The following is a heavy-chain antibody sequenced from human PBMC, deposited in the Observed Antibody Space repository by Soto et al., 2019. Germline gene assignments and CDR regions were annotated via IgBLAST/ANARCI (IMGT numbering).Heavy chain of an antibody. V-gene: IGHV4-39*01. D-gene: IGHD3-22*01. CDR1: GDSSGNSRFY. CDR3: ARDFFDSSDYTTNWFDP. J-gene: IGHJ5*02. Sequence: PSETLSLTCSVSGDSSGNSRFYWAWIRQPPGEGLEWIGSIYHTGNAYYNPSLKSRVTISVDTSKNQFSLKLTSVTAADAALYYCARDFFDSSDYTTNWFDPWGQGTLVTVPQ. CDR2: IYHTGNA.